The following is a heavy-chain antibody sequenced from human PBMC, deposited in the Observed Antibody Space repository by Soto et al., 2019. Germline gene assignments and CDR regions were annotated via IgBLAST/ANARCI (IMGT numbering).Heavy chain of an antibody. J-gene: IGHJ4*02. CDR3: VRATYFSDSSGYTRCLDY. CDR1: GFTLSDHY. Sequence: GGSLRLSSAVSGFTLSDHYIDWVRQAPGKGLEWVGRSRDKPQGYSTAYAASVKGRFTTSRDESKNSAYLQMNSLKTEDTAVYYCVRATYFSDSSGYTRCLDYWGQGTLVTVSS. CDR2: SRDKPQGYST. V-gene: IGHV3-72*01. D-gene: IGHD3-22*01.